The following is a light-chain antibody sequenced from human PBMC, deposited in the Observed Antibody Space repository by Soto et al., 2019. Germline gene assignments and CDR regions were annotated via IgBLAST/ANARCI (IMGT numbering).Light chain of an antibody. Sequence: DIQMTQSPSSLSASVGDRVTITCQASQDISNYLTWYQQKPGKAPKLLIYDASNLETGVPSRFSGSGSGTDFTFTISSLQPEDIATYYCQQDDNLPFTFGPGTKVDIK. CDR2: DAS. CDR1: QDISNY. CDR3: QQDDNLPFT. V-gene: IGKV1-33*01. J-gene: IGKJ3*01.